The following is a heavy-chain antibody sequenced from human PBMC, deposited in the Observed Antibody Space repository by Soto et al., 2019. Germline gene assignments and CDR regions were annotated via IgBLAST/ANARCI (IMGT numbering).Heavy chain of an antibody. J-gene: IGHJ4*02. CDR1: GFTFSHNS. CDR3: AREAARPDY. V-gene: IGHV3-21*05. D-gene: IGHD6-6*01. Sequence: GGSLRLSCAASGFTFSHNSMNWVRQAPGKGLEWISYISSSGNYTNYAASVKGRFIISRDNAKNSLFLQMNSLRADDTAVYYCAREAARPDYWGQGTLVTVSS. CDR2: ISSSGNYT.